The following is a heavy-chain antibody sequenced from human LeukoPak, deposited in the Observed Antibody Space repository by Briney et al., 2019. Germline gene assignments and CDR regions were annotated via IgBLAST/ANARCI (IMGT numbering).Heavy chain of an antibody. Sequence: GGSLRLSCAASGFTFSSYAMSWVRQSPGKGLEWVSAISGSGGSTYYADSVKGRFTISRDNSKNTLYLQMNSLRAEDTAVYYCAKTPAYVVIYYFDYWGQGTLVTVSS. V-gene: IGHV3-23*01. CDR1: GFTFSSYA. D-gene: IGHD3-22*01. CDR3: AKTPAYVVIYYFDY. CDR2: ISGSGGST. J-gene: IGHJ4*02.